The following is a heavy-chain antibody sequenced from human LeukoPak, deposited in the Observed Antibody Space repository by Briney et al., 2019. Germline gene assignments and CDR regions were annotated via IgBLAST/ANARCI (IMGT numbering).Heavy chain of an antibody. CDR3: ARVANDYGDYGTDDYYYMDV. V-gene: IGHV3-21*01. J-gene: IGHJ6*03. CDR1: GFTFSSYS. Sequence: GGSLRLSCAASGFTFSSYSMNWVRQAPGKGLEWVSSISSSSSYIYYADSVKGRFTISRDNAKNSLYLQMNSLRAEDTAVYYCARVANDYGDYGTDDYYYMDVWGKGTTVTVSS. D-gene: IGHD4-17*01. CDR2: ISSSSSYI.